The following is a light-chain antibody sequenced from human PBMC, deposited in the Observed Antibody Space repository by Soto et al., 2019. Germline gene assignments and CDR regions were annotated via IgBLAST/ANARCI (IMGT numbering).Light chain of an antibody. Sequence: ETVLTQSPGTLSLSPGERATLSCRASQSIGSSYLAWYQQTPGQAPRLLIYDASSRATGIPDRFSGSGSGTDFTLTISRLEPEDFAVYYCQQYGNSPQTFGQGTKLEIK. CDR2: DAS. CDR3: QQYGNSPQT. V-gene: IGKV3-20*01. CDR1: QSIGSSY. J-gene: IGKJ2*01.